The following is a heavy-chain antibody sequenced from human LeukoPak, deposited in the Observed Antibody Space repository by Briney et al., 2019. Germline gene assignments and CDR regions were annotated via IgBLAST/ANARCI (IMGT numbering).Heavy chain of an antibody. J-gene: IGHJ4*02. CDR1: GGSISSYY. CDR2: IYYSGST. CDR3: ARYYYDSSGYQIDY. D-gene: IGHD3-22*01. V-gene: IGHV4-59*01. Sequence: SETLSLTCTVSGGSISSYYWSWIRQPPGKGLEWIGYIYYSGSTNYNPSLKSRVTISVGTSKNQFSLKLSSVTAADTAVYYCARYYYDSSGYQIDYWGQGTLVTVSS.